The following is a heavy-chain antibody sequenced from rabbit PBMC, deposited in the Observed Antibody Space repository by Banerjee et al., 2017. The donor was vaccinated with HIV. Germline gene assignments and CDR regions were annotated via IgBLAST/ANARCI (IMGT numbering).Heavy chain of an antibody. V-gene: IGHV1S45*01. CDR3: AREGHSYDDYGDRYYFNL. J-gene: IGHJ4*01. CDR1: GLDFSSSYW. D-gene: IGHD2-1*01. CDR2: IDPVFGST. Sequence: QEQLEESGGDLVQPEGSLTLTCTASGLDFSSSYWICWVRQAPGKGLEWIGYIDPVFGSTYYASWVNGRFTISSHNAQNTLYLQLNSLTAADTATYFCAREGHSYDDYGDRYYFNLWGPGTLVTVS.